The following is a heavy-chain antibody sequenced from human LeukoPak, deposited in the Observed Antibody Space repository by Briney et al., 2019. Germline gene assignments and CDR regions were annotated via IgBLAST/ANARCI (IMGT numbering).Heavy chain of an antibody. Sequence: GGSLRLSCAASGFTFSSYSMNWVRQAPGKGLEWVSSLSSSSSYIYYADSVKGRFTISRDNAKNSLYLQMNSLKTEDTAVYYCTARYCRSTSCYGEYFQRWGQGTLVTVSS. CDR2: LSSSSSYI. CDR3: TARYCRSTSCYGEYFQR. V-gene: IGHV3-21*03. CDR1: GFTFSSYS. J-gene: IGHJ1*01. D-gene: IGHD2-2*01.